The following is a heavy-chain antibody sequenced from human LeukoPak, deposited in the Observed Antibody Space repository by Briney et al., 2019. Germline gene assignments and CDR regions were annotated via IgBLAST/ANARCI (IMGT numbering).Heavy chain of an antibody. Sequence: GGSLRLSCEASGFTFSIYAMNWVRRAPGKGPEWVSGISGSGTNTYYAASVKGRFTISRDNSKNTLYLQMNSLRAGDTALYYCAKDQSYDFGAGSYSWFDPWGQGTLVTVSS. V-gene: IGHV3-23*01. CDR2: ISGSGTNT. J-gene: IGHJ5*02. D-gene: IGHD3-10*01. CDR1: GFTFSIYA. CDR3: AKDQSYDFGAGSYSWFDP.